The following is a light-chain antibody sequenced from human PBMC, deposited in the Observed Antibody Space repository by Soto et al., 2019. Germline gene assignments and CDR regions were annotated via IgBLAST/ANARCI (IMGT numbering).Light chain of an antibody. Sequence: IQLTQSPSSLSASVGDRVTITCRASQGINTFLAWYQQKAGKAPKLLIYAASTLQSGVPSRFSGSGSGTDFTLTISSLQSEDFATYYCQQLNSYPIPFGQGTRLEIK. CDR3: QQLNSYPIP. CDR2: AAS. V-gene: IGKV1-9*01. CDR1: QGINTF. J-gene: IGKJ5*01.